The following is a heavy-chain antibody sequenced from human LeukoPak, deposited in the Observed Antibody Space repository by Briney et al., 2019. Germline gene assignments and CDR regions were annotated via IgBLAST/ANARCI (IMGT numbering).Heavy chain of an antibody. D-gene: IGHD3-10*01. CDR1: GGSISSYY. J-gene: IGHJ4*02. CDR2: IYYSGST. V-gene: IGHV4-59*01. Sequence: SETLSLTCTVSGGSISSYYWSWIRQPPGKGLEWIGYIYYSGSTNYNPSLKSRVTISVDTSKNQFSLKLSSVTAGDTAVYYCARVRTDWFGEIDYWGQGTLVTVSS. CDR3: ARVRTDWFGEIDY.